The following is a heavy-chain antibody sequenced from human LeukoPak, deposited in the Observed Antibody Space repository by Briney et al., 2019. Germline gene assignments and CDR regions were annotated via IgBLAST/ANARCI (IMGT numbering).Heavy chain of an antibody. D-gene: IGHD3-3*01. CDR3: ARDLKDFWSGYYGY. V-gene: IGHV1-46*03. Sequence: GASVKVSCKASGYTFTSYYMHWVRQAPGQGLEGMVIINPSGGSTSYAQKFQGRVTMTRDTSTSTVYMELGSLRSEDTAVYYCARDLKDFWSGYYGYWGQGTLVTVSS. J-gene: IGHJ4*02. CDR2: INPSGGST. CDR1: GYTFTSYY.